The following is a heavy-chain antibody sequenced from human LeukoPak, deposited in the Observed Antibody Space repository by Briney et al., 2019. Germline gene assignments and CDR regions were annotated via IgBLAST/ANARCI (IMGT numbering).Heavy chain of an antibody. CDR3: ARGRAGYDSSGYPRRYYYYMDV. CDR2: INHSGST. CDR1: GGSLSGYY. Sequence: PSETLSLTCAVYGGSLSGYYWSWIRQPPGKGLEWIGEINHSGSTNYNPSLKSRVTISVDTSKNQFSLKLSSVTAADTAVYYCARGRAGYDSSGYPRRYYYYMDVWGKGTTVTVSS. J-gene: IGHJ6*03. V-gene: IGHV4-34*01. D-gene: IGHD3-22*01.